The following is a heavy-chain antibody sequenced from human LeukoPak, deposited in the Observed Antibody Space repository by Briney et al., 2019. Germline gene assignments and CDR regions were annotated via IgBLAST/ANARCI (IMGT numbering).Heavy chain of an antibody. CDR3: VGWGISGITNH. V-gene: IGHV3-7*01. J-gene: IGHJ4*02. CDR1: ELTSSTSW. CDR2: TKQDGSEK. D-gene: IGHD1-7*01. Sequence: GGSLRLSCAASELTSSTSWMSWVRQAPGKGLEWVAQTKQDGSEKYYVDSVKGRFTTSRDKNSLFLQMNSVRAEDTAVYYCVGWGISGITNHWGQGTLATVSS.